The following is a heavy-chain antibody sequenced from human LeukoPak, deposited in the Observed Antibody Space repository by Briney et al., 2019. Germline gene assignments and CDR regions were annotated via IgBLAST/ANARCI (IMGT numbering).Heavy chain of an antibody. V-gene: IGHV4-39*01. CDR1: GGSISSNSYY. J-gene: IGHJ6*04. CDR2: ISYTGRT. D-gene: IGHD2-21*02. Sequence: PSETLSLTCTVSGGSISSNSYYWGWIRQPPGKGLEWIGTISYTGRTYSNPSLKTRVTISVDTSKNQFSLKLSSVTAADTAVYYCARLVRRGGDNRDVWGKGTTVTVSS. CDR3: ARLVRRGGDNRDV.